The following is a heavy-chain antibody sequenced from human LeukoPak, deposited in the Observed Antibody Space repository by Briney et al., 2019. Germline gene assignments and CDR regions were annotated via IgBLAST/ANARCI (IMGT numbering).Heavy chain of an antibody. V-gene: IGHV3-21*01. CDR1: GPTFTSPS. D-gene: IGHD6-13*01. J-gene: IGHJ4*02. CDR3: ARVRIAAAGQPTGD. Sequence: GPSLTPSCAPSGPTFTSPSMKWVRQPPGKWLEWLPSISGSRGYVDYADSVKGRFTISRDNAKNSLYLQMNSLRAEDTAVYYCARVRIAAAGQPTGDWGKGTLVTVSS. CDR2: ISGSRGYV.